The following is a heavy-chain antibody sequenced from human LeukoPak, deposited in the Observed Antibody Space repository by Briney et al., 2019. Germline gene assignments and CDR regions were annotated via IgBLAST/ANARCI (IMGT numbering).Heavy chain of an antibody. CDR2: IHHSGST. CDR3: SRHKYYTSGWYIY. D-gene: IGHD6-19*01. Sequence: SETLSLTCTVSNSSISSYYWNWIRQTPGKGLEWIGYIHHSGSTNYNPSLESRVTISLDTSKKQFFLRLSSVTAADTAVYYCSRHKYYTSGWYIYWGQGTLVTVSS. CDR1: NSSISSYY. J-gene: IGHJ4*02. V-gene: IGHV4-59*08.